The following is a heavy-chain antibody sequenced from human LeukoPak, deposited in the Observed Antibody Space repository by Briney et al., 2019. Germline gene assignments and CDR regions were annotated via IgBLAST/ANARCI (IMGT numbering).Heavy chain of an antibody. V-gene: IGHV3-23*01. Sequence: GGSLRLSCAASGFTFSSYSMNWVRQAPGKGLEWVSAISGSGGSTYYADSVKGRFTISRDNSKNTLYLQMNSLRAEDTPVYYCAKDDYGDSPGPYYFDYWGQGTLVTVSS. D-gene: IGHD4-17*01. CDR3: AKDDYGDSPGPYYFDY. CDR1: GFTFSSYS. J-gene: IGHJ4*02. CDR2: ISGSGGST.